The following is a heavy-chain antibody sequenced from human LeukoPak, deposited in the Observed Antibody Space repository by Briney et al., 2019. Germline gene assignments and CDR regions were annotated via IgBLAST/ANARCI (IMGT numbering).Heavy chain of an antibody. CDR3: ARGPPTYCSSTSCYLGY. CDR2: IYYSGST. CDR1: GGSISSGDYY. J-gene: IGHJ4*02. V-gene: IGHV4-30-4*08. D-gene: IGHD2-2*01. Sequence: SQTLSLTCTVSGGSISSGDYYWSWIRQPPGKGLEWIGYIYYSGSTYYNPSLKSRVTISVDTSKNQFSLKLSSVTAADTAVYYCARGPPTYCSSTSCYLGYWGQGTLVTVSS.